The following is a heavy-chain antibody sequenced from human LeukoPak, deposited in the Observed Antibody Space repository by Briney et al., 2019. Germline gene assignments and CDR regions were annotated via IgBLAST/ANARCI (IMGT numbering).Heavy chain of an antibody. CDR1: GGSISGSH. D-gene: IGHD5-18*01. J-gene: IGHJ4*02. CDR2: LYSTGTT. Sequence: SETLSLTCTVSGGSISGSHWGWIRQPPGKGLEWIMSLYSTGTTEYNASLKSRVAMSVDTSKNQLSLKLTSVTAADTAVYYCARARGYNIAGRIDLWGQGTLVTVSS. CDR3: ARARGYNIAGRIDL. V-gene: IGHV4-59*08.